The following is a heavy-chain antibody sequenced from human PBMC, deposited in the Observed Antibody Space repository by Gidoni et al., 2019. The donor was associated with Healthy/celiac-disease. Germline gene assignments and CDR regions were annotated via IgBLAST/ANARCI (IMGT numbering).Heavy chain of an antibody. CDR1: GGTFSSYA. J-gene: IGHJ4*02. CDR3: ARDGVYRDYYGSGSYSFDY. D-gene: IGHD3-10*01. Sequence: QVQLVQSGAEVKKPGSSVKVSCKASGGTFSSYAISWVRQAPGQGLEWMGGIIPIFGTANYAQKFQGRVTITADESTSTAYMELSSLRSEDTAVYYCARDGVYRDYYGSGSYSFDYWGQGTLVTVSS. V-gene: IGHV1-69*01. CDR2: IIPIFGTA.